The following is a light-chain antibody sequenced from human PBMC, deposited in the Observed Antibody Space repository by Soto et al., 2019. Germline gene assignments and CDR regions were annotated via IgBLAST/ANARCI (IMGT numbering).Light chain of an antibody. CDR2: AAS. V-gene: IGKV1-39*01. J-gene: IGKJ1*01. CDR1: QSISSY. CDR3: QHYNSYSEA. Sequence: DIQMTQSPSSLSASVGDRVTITCRASQSISSYLNWYQQKPGKAPKLLIYAASSLQSGVPSRFSGSGSGTEFTLTISSLQPDDSATYYCQHYNSYSEAFGQGTKVELK.